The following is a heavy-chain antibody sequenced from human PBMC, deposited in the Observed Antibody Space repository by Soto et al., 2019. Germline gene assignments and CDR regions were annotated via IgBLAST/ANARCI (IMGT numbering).Heavy chain of an antibody. CDR3: AKDLEYSSSRAGGNWFDP. CDR1: GFTFSSYG. V-gene: IGHV3-30*18. D-gene: IGHD6-6*01. Sequence: QVQLVESGGGVVQPGRSLRLSCAASGFTFSSYGMHWVRQAPGKGLGWVAVISYDGSNKYYADAVQGRFTISRDNSKNTLYLQMNSLRAEDTAVYYCAKDLEYSSSRAGGNWFDPWGQGTLVTVSS. J-gene: IGHJ5*02. CDR2: ISYDGSNK.